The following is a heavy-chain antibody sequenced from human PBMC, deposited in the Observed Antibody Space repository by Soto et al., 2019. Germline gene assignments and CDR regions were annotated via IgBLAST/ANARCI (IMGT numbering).Heavy chain of an antibody. D-gene: IGHD6-19*01. CDR3: VVEIRGIAVAGIWIY. J-gene: IGHJ4*02. CDR2: FNPTSGST. CDR1: GYTFINYY. V-gene: IGHV1-46*01. Sequence: ASVKVSCKASGYTFINYYIHWVRQAPGQGLEWMGIFNPTSGSTNYAQKFQGRVTLTMDTSTRTVYMELSSLRFDDTAVYYCVVEIRGIAVAGIWIYWGQGTLVTVSP.